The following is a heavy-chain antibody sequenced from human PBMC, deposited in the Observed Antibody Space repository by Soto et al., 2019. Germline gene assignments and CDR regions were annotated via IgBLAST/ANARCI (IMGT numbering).Heavy chain of an antibody. CDR1: GGSITSSSYY. CDR3: ATQEVGGSYVYTFDP. CDR2: IYYSGST. D-gene: IGHD1-26*01. J-gene: IGHJ5*02. Sequence: QLHLRESGPGLVKPSETLSLTCTVSGGSITSSSYYWGWIRQPPGKGLEWIGSIYYSGSTYYNPCLKSRVTISVDTSNNQFSLKLSSVTAADTAVYYCATQEVGGSYVYTFDPWGQGTLVTVSS. V-gene: IGHV4-39*01.